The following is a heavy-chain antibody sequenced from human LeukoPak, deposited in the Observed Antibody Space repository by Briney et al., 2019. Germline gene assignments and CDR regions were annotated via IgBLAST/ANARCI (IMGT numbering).Heavy chain of an antibody. V-gene: IGHV3-64*01. Sequence: GGSLRLSCAASGFTFSSYAMHWVRQAPGKGLEYVSAISSNGGSSYYANSVKGRFTISRDNSKNTLYLQMGSLRAEDMAVYYCARDECSGTSCYRYFQHWGQGTLVTVSS. CDR2: ISSNGGSS. D-gene: IGHD2-2*01. CDR1: GFTFSSYA. J-gene: IGHJ1*01. CDR3: ARDECSGTSCYRYFQH.